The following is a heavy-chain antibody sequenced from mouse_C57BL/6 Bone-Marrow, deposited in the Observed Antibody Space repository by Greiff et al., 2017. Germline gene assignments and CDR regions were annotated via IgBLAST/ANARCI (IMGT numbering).Heavy chain of an antibody. Sequence: DVMLVESGGGLVQPKGSLKLSCAASGFTFNTYAMHWVRQAPGKGLEWVARIRSKSSNYATYYADSVKDRFTISRDDSQSMLYLQMNNLTTEDTAMYYCVRSDDGYYWFAYWGQGTLVTVSA. D-gene: IGHD2-3*01. CDR3: VRSDDGYYWFAY. V-gene: IGHV10-3*01. J-gene: IGHJ3*01. CDR1: GFTFNTYA. CDR2: IRSKSSNYAT.